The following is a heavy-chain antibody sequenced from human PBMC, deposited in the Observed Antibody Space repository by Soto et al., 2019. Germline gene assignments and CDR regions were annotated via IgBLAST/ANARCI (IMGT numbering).Heavy chain of an antibody. V-gene: IGHV6-1*01. CDR1: RDCVSSNSAA. Sequence: SQTLSLTCAISRDCVSSNSAAWNLIRQSPSRGLEWLGRTYYRSKWYNDYAVSVKSRITINPDTSKNQFSLQLNSVTPEDTAVYYCASTPGYSSSWNNDNWFDPWGQGTLVTVSS. D-gene: IGHD6-13*01. CDR2: TYYRSKWYN. J-gene: IGHJ5*02. CDR3: ASTPGYSSSWNNDNWFDP.